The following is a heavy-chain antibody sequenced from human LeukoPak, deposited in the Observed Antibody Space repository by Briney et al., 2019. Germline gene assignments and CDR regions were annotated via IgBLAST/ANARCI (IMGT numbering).Heavy chain of an antibody. CDR1: GFTFSDYG. Sequence: PGGSLRLSCAASGFTFSDYGMHWVRQAPGKGLEWVAFIRYDGTNKYYADSVKGRFTISRDNSKNTLYLQMNSLRAEDTAVYYCAKRDIVAAGHGGCFDCWGQGTLVTVSS. CDR2: IRYDGTNK. D-gene: IGHD6-13*01. J-gene: IGHJ4*02. V-gene: IGHV3-30*02. CDR3: AKRDIVAAGHGGCFDC.